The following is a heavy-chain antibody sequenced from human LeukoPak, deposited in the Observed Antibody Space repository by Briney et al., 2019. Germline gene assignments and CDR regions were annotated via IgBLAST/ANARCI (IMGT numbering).Heavy chain of an antibody. CDR2: INHSGST. D-gene: IGHD3-3*01. V-gene: IGHV4-39*07. CDR1: GGSISSGDYY. Sequence: PSETLSLTCTVSGGSISSGDYYWSWIRQPPGKGLEWIGEINHSGSTNYNPSLKSRVTISVDTSKNQFSLKLSSVTAADTAVYYCATEWSSVDYWGQGTLVTVSS. J-gene: IGHJ4*02. CDR3: ATEWSSVDY.